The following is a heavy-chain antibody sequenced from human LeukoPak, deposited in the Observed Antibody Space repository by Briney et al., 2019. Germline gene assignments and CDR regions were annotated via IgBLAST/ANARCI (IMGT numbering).Heavy chain of an antibody. CDR2: ISSDGTNK. J-gene: IGHJ5*01. V-gene: IGHV3-30*04. CDR3: ARDLSWGSTIAS. D-gene: IGHD1-1*01. CDR1: GFTLSNYA. Sequence: GGSLRLSCASSGFTLSNYAMHWASQAPGKGLEWVTVISSDGTNKIYADSVKGRFTISGDNSKDTLYLQMNSLRAEDTAVYYCARDLSWGSTIASWDHGTLVIVSS.